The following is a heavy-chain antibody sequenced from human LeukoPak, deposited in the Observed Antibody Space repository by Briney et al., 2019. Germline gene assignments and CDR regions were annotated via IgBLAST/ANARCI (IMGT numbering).Heavy chain of an antibody. V-gene: IGHV3-30*18. CDR1: GFTFSSYG. J-gene: IGHJ4*02. CDR2: ISYDGSNK. D-gene: IGHD4-17*01. Sequence: GGSLRLSCAASGFTFSSYGMHWVRQAPGKGLEWVAVISYDGSNKYYADSVKGRFTISRDNSKNTLYLQMNSLRAEDTAVYYCAKDLDYVFDYWGQGTLVTVSS. CDR3: AKDLDYVFDY.